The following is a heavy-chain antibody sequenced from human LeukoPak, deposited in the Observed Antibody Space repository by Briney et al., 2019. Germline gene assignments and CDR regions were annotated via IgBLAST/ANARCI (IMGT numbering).Heavy chain of an antibody. Sequence: SETLSLTCTVSGGSISSYYWSWIRQPPGKGLEWIGYIYYSGSTNYNPSLKSRVTISVDTSKNQFSLKLSSVTAADTAVYYCARHRKTYYYGSGRSEAFDYWGQGTLVTVSS. V-gene: IGHV4-59*08. J-gene: IGHJ4*02. D-gene: IGHD3-10*01. CDR3: ARHRKTYYYGSGRSEAFDY. CDR2: IYYSGST. CDR1: GGSISSYY.